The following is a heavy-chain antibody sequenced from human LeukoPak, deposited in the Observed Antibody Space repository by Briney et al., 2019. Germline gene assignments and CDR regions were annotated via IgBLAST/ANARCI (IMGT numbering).Heavy chain of an antibody. CDR1: GFTFDDYA. V-gene: IGHV3-23*01. D-gene: IGHD3-22*01. CDR3: AGYYDSSGYNWFDP. J-gene: IGHJ5*02. CDR2: ISGSGGST. Sequence: GGSLRLSCAASGFTFDDYAMSWVRQAPGKGLEWVSAISGSGGSTYYADSVKGRFTISKDNSKNTLYLQMNSLRAEDTAVYYCAGYYDSSGYNWFDPWGQGTLVTVSS.